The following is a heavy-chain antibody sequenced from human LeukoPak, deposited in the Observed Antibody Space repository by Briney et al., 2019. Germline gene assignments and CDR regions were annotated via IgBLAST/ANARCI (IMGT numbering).Heavy chain of an antibody. CDR3: ARGLIMAVAGRGEFHY. CDR1: GGSVSSGSYY. CDR2: IYYSGST. V-gene: IGHV4-61*01. J-gene: IGHJ4*02. D-gene: IGHD6-13*01. Sequence: PSETLSLTCTVSGGSVSSGSYYWSWIRQPPGKGLEWIGYIYYSGSTNYNPSLKSRVTISVDTSKNQFSLKLSSVTAADTAVYYCARGLIMAVAGRGEFHYWGQGTLVTVSS.